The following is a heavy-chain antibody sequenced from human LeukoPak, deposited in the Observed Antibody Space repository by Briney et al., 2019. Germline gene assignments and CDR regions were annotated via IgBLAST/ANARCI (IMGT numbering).Heavy chain of an antibody. CDR1: GYSITNGYH. D-gene: IGHD2-15*01. CDR2: IYHSGTT. CDR3: ARIYCSGGSCYSGQLTYYYYYYMDV. V-gene: IGHV4-38-2*02. J-gene: IGHJ6*03. Sequence: SETLSLTCTVSGYSITNGYHWGWIRQPPGKGREWIGSIYHSGTTYYNPSLKSRVTMSVDTSKNQFSLKLRSVTAADTAVYYCARIYCSGGSCYSGQLTYYYYYYMDVWGKGTTVTVSS.